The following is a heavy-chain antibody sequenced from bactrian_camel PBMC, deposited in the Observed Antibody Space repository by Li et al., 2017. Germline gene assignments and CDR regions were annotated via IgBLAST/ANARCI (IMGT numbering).Heavy chain of an antibody. J-gene: IGHJ4*01. V-gene: IGHV3S53*01. CDR3: AADLVTDEPSLVEREYYY. CDR2: IDSDGST. D-gene: IGHD1*01. CDR1: GYAYTYRRAC. Sequence: HVQLVESGGGSVQAGGSLRLSCAVSGYAYTYRRACMGWFRQAPGKEHEGVAAIDSDGSTTYADSVKGRFTISRDGAKNIITLQMHSLKPEDTATYYCAADLVTDEPSLVEREYYYWGQGTQVTVS.